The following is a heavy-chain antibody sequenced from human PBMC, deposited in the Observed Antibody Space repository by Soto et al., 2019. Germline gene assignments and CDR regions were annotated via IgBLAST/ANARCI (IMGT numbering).Heavy chain of an antibody. D-gene: IGHD2-2*02. V-gene: IGHV1-69*06. J-gene: IGHJ6*02. CDR1: GGTFSSYA. CDR3: ARVRVAAAIATYYYYGMDV. Sequence: QVQLVQSGAEVKKPGSSVKVSCKASGGTFSSYAISWVRQAPGQGLEWMGGIIPIFGTANYAQKFQGRVTITADKSTSTAYIELSSLRSEDTAVYYCARVRVAAAIATYYYYGMDVWGQGTTVTVSS. CDR2: IIPIFGTA.